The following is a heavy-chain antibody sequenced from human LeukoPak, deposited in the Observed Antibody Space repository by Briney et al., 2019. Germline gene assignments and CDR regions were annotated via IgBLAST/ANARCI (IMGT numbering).Heavy chain of an antibody. D-gene: IGHD3-22*01. V-gene: IGHV1-8*01. Sequence: ASVKVSCKASGYTFTSYDINWVRQATGQGLEWMGWMNPNSGNTGYAQKFQGRVTMTRNTSISTVYMELSSLRSEDTAVYYCARGSYYYDSSQFDPWGQGTLVTVSS. CDR1: GYTFTSYD. CDR2: MNPNSGNT. J-gene: IGHJ5*02. CDR3: ARGSYYYDSSQFDP.